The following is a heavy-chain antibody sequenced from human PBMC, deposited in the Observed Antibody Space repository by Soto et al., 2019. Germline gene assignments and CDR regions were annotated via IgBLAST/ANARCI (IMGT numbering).Heavy chain of an antibody. CDR3: AYGGSCDY. Sequence: EVQLVESGGGLVQPGGSLRLSCAASGFSFNTYEMNWVRQAPGKGLEWVSYISSSGSTIYYADSVKGRFTVSRDNGKNSLYLQMTSLRAEYTAVYYCAYGGSCDYWGQGTQVTVSS. V-gene: IGHV3-48*03. J-gene: IGHJ4*02. CDR1: GFSFNTYE. D-gene: IGHD1-26*01. CDR2: ISSSGSTI.